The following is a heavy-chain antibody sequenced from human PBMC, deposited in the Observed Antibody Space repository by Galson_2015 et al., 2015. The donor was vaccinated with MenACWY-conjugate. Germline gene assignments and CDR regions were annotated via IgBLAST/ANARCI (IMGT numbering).Heavy chain of an antibody. CDR1: GFTFSSYT. V-gene: IGHV3-30*01. J-gene: IGHJ4*02. CDR3: ARGLIGYSSGPLDF. Sequence: SLRLSCAASGFTFSSYTMHWARQTPGKGLEWVALMSYDGSNQYYADSLKGRLTISRDNSKSTLYLQMDSLRAEDTAVYYCARGLIGYSSGPLDFWGQGALVTVSS. CDR2: MSYDGSNQ. D-gene: IGHD6-19*01.